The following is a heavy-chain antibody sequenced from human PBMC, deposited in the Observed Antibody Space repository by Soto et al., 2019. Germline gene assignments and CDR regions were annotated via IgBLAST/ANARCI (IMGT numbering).Heavy chain of an antibody. CDR3: ASDSDIARFFI. CDR1: DDGSSY. V-gene: IGHV4-39*01. D-gene: IGHD2-21*02. CDR2: IHYGGAT. Sequence: SETLSLTCSVSDDGSSYWGWIRQPPGKGLEWIGSIHYGGATYYDPSLRSRVTISLDTSKSQFSLNLNSVIAADAAVYYCASDSDIARFFIWGQGIPVTAPQ. J-gene: IGHJ4*02.